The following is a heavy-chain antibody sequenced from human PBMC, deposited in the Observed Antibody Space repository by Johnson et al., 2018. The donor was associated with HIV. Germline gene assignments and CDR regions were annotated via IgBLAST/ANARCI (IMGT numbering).Heavy chain of an antibody. CDR3: AKGSQLAHAFDI. J-gene: IGHJ3*02. V-gene: IGHV3-30*18. CDR1: GFTFSSYG. D-gene: IGHD6-13*01. Sequence: QVQLVESGGGVVQPGRSLRLSCAASGFTFSSYGMHWVRQAPGKGLEWVALISSDGSNKYYGDSVKGRFTISRDNSKNTLYLQMNSLRAEDTAVYYGAKGSQLAHAFDIWGQGTMVTVSS. CDR2: ISSDGSNK.